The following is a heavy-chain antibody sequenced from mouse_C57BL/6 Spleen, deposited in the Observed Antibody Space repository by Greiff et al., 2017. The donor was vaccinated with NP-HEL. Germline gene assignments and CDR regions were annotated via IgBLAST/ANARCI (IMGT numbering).Heavy chain of an antibody. CDR2: IRSGSSTI. Sequence: EVKVVESGGGLVKPGGSLKLSCAASGFTFSDYGMHWVRQAPEKGLEWVAYIRSGSSTIYYADTVKGRVTISRDNARNTLFLQMTSRRSEDTARYYCARPISYAMDDWGQGTSVTVSS. CDR3: ARPISYAMDD. CDR1: GFTFSDYG. J-gene: IGHJ4*01. V-gene: IGHV5-17*01.